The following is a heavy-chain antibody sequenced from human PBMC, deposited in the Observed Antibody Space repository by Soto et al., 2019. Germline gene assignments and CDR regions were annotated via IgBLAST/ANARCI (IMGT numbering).Heavy chain of an antibody. CDR3: ARVWVWNDDFRNNWLDP. J-gene: IGHJ5*02. CDR2: ISAYNGNT. Sequence: GASVKVSCKASGYTFTSYGISWVRQAPGQGLEWMGWISAYNGNTNYAQKLQGRVTMTTDTSTSTAYMELRSLRSDDTAVYYCARVWVWNDDFRNNWLDPWGQGTLVTVSS. CDR1: GYTFTSYG. D-gene: IGHD1-1*01. V-gene: IGHV1-18*01.